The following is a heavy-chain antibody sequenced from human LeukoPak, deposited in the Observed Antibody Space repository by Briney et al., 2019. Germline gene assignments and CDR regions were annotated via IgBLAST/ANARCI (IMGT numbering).Heavy chain of an antibody. CDR1: GDSVSSNSAA. D-gene: IGHD3-9*01. CDR2: TYYRSKWYN. V-gene: IGHV6-1*01. CDR3: ARGPYDILTGYYEDNWFDP. Sequence: SQTLSLTCAISGDSVSSNSAAWNWIRQSPSRDLEWLVRTYYRSKWYNDYAVSVKSRITINPDTSQNQFSMPLNSVNPEDTAVYYCARGPYDILTGYYEDNWFDPWGQGTLVTVSS. J-gene: IGHJ5*02.